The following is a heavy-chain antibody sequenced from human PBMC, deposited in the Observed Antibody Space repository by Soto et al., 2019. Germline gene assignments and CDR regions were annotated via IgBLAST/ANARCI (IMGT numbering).Heavy chain of an antibody. V-gene: IGHV4-4*07. CDR1: GLSISSDY. D-gene: IGHD6-13*01. Sequence: SDPLSLTCTVSGLSISSDYLRWIRHPAGKGLEWIGRIYTSENTHYNPSLRSRVSMSLDTSKNQLSLNLSSVTAADTAVYYCARGVGRSSWTSFDSWGQGTLVTVSA. J-gene: IGHJ4*02. CDR2: IYTSENT. CDR3: ARGVGRSSWTSFDS.